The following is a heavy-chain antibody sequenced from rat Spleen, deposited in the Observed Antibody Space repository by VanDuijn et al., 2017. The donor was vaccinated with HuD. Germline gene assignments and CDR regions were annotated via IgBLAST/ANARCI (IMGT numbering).Heavy chain of an antibody. CDR3: ARRHYGYTDYFDY. J-gene: IGHJ2*01. Sequence: EVQLVESGGDLVQPGRSLKLTCAASGFTFRHYGMAWVRQAPTKGLEWVATLSYDGHTTYYRDSVKGRFTISRDIAKSTLYLQMDSLGSEDTATYYCARRHYGYTDYFDYWGQGVMVTVSS. D-gene: IGHD1-11*01. CDR2: LSYDGHTT. V-gene: IGHV5-29*01. CDR1: GFTFRHYG.